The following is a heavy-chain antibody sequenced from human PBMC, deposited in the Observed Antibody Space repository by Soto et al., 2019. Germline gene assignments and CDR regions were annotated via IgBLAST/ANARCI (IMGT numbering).Heavy chain of an antibody. D-gene: IGHD2-2*01. CDR3: AKVTGYCSSSSCRRDYYYYYGMDV. CDR2: ISYDGSDK. V-gene: IGHV3-30*18. J-gene: IGHJ6*02. Sequence: PGGSLRLSCAASGFTFSNYGMHWVRQAPGKGLEWVAVISYDGSDKYYADSVKGRFTISRDNSKNTLYLQMNSLRAEDTAVYYCAKVTGYCSSSSCRRDYYYYYGMDVWGQGTTVTVYS. CDR1: GFTFSNYG.